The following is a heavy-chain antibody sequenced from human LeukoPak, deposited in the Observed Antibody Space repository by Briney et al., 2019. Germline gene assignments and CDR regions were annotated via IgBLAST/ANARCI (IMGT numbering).Heavy chain of an antibody. CDR2: IRYSVST. Sequence: PSETLSLTCTVSGGSITTYFWSWIRQPPGKGLEWVGYIRYSVSTSYNPSLKSRVTMSVDTSKNQFSLKLSSVTAADTAVYYCARVSGARNYGMDVWGQGTTVTVSS. CDR1: GGSITTYF. J-gene: IGHJ6*02. CDR3: ARVSGARNYGMDV. D-gene: IGHD6-6*01. V-gene: IGHV4-59*01.